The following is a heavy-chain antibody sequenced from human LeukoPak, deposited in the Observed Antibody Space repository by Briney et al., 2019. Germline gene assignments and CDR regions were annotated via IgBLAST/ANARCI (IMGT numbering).Heavy chain of an antibody. Sequence: SETLSLTCAVYGGSFSGYYWSWIRQPPGKGLEWIGEINHSGSTNYNPSLKSRVTISVDTSKNQFSLKLSSVTAADMAVYYCARVRFLEWLLPDYYSDYWGQGTLVTVSS. CDR1: GGSFSGYY. CDR2: INHSGST. J-gene: IGHJ4*02. D-gene: IGHD3-3*01. CDR3: ARVRFLEWLLPDYYSDY. V-gene: IGHV4-34*01.